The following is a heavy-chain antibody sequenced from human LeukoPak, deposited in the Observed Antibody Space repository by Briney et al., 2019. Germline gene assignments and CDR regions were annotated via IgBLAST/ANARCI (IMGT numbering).Heavy chain of an antibody. V-gene: IGHV4-61*02. D-gene: IGHD7-27*01. Sequence: PSETLSLTCTVSGGSISSGSYYWSWIRQPAGKGLEWIGRIYTSGSTNYNPSLKSRVTISVDTSKNQFSLKLSSVTAADTAVYYCANTGWGSAEYWYFDLWGRGTLVTVSS. CDR2: IYTSGST. CDR1: GGSISSGSYY. J-gene: IGHJ2*01. CDR3: ANTGWGSAEYWYFDL.